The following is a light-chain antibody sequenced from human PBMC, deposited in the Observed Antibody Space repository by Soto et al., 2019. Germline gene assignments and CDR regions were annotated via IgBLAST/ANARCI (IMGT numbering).Light chain of an antibody. CDR3: SSYTSSSTLVV. Sequence: QSVLTQPASVSGSPGQSITISCTGTSSDVVGYNYVSWYQQHPGKAPKFMIYEVSNRPSGVSKRFSGSKSGNTASLTISGLQAEDEADYYCSSYTSSSTLVVFGGGTKLTVL. J-gene: IGLJ2*01. V-gene: IGLV2-14*01. CDR2: EVS. CDR1: SSDVVGYNY.